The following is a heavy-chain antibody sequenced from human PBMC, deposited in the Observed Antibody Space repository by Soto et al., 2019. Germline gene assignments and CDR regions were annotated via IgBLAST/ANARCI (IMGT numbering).Heavy chain of an antibody. CDR2: IDPSNGNT. CDR3: ARTINVVVTATPFDY. V-gene: IGHV1-18*01. Sequence: ASVKVSCKASGYTFTSYGISWVRQAPGQGLEYLGWIDPSNGNTNSAQHLQGRVTMTTDTSTSVAYMELRGPISDDTAVYFCARTINVVVTATPFDYWGQGTLVTVS. CDR1: GYTFTSYG. D-gene: IGHD2-21*02. J-gene: IGHJ4*02.